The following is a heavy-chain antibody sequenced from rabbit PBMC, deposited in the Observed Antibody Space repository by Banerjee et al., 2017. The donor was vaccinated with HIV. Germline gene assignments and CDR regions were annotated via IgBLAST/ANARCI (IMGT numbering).Heavy chain of an antibody. CDR3: ARYNDRYYSL. D-gene: IGHD1-1*01. CDR1: GFTLSSYW. CDR2: IESGDGNT. V-gene: IGHV1S47*01. J-gene: IGHJ4*01. Sequence: QEQLEESGGDLVKPEGSLKLSCKASGFTLSSYWMCWVRQAPGKGLEWIGCIESGDGNTYYASWVNGRFSISRSTSLNTVTLQMTSLTAADTATYFCARYNDRYYSLWGPGTLVTVS.